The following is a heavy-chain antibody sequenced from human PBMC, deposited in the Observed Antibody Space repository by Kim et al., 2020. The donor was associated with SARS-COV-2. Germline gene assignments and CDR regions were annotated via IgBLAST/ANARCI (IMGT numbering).Heavy chain of an antibody. CDR2: ITSSGTVM. CDR3: ARSSYYRFDC. Sequence: GGSLRLSCAASGFTYTTYSMNWVRQAPGKGLEWISSITSSGTVMYYADSVKGRFTMSRDNARNSLYLQMNSLRDEDTAIYYCARSSYYRFDCWGQGTLVTASA. CDR1: GFTYTTYS. D-gene: IGHD4-4*01. J-gene: IGHJ4*02. V-gene: IGHV3-48*02.